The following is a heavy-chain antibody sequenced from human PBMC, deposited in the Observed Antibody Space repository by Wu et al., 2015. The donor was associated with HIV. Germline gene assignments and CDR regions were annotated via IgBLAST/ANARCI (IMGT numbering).Heavy chain of an antibody. CDR3: AKLGEEYQLLVGYYYYSYMDV. D-gene: IGHD2/OR15-2a*01. J-gene: IGHJ6*03. CDR1: GGSISGHY. V-gene: IGHV4-59*11. CDR2: VHYSGST. Sequence: QVQLQESGPGLVKPSESLSLTCSVSGGSISGHYWSWVRQSAGKGLEWIGYVHYSGSTKYNPSLKSRVSISVDTSENLFSLNVTSVTAEDTAVYYCAKLGEEYQLLVGYYYYSYMDVWGKGTTVTVSS.